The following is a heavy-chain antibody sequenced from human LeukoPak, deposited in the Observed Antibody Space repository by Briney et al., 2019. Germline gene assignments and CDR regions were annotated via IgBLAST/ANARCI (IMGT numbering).Heavy chain of an antibody. CDR2: ISGSGGST. Sequence: GGSPRLSCAASEFTFSSYGMSWVRQAPGKGLEWVSAISGSGGSTYYADSVKGRFTISRDNSKNTLYLQMNSLRAEDTAVYYCAKDLTMVRGVIITAYHWGQGTLVTVSS. CDR3: AKDLTMVRGVIITAYH. CDR1: EFTFSSYG. D-gene: IGHD3-10*01. V-gene: IGHV3-23*01. J-gene: IGHJ5*02.